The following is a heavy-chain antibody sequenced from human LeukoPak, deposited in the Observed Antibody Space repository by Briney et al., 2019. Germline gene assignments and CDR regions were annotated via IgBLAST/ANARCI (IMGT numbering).Heavy chain of an antibody. CDR1: GFTLSLYW. V-gene: IGHV3-7*04. D-gene: IGHD3-16*01. CDR3: ARGGAHDALDI. J-gene: IGHJ3*02. Sequence: GGSLRLSCVASGFTLSLYWMTWVRQAPGKGLEWLANIKNDGSETYPVDSVKGRFTISRDNAKSSLYLQMNSLRVEDTAVYYCARGGAHDALDIWGQGTVVTVSS. CDR2: IKNDGSET.